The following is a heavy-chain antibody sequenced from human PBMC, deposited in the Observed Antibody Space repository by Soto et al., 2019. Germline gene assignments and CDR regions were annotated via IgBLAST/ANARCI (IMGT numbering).Heavy chain of an antibody. CDR2: ISSGGTTT. V-gene: IGHV3-23*01. CDR1: GFTFSTHA. J-gene: IGHJ4*02. CDR3: AREGGSIGGWFGRKFAS. D-gene: IGHD6-19*01. Sequence: GGSLRLSCAASGFTFSTHAMSWVRQAPGKGLEWVSSISSGGTTTFYAASVEGRFTISRDKSKNTLYLQMNSLRADDTAVYYCAREGGSIGGWFGRKFASWRQGTQVTVSS.